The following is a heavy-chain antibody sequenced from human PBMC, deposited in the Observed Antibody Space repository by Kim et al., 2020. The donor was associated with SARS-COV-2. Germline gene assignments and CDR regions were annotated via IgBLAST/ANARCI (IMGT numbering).Heavy chain of an antibody. CDR2: ISWDGGST. J-gene: IGHJ6*02. CDR3: AKDRPLAVAGTPYYYGMDV. D-gene: IGHD6-19*01. CDR1: GFTFDDYA. Sequence: GGSLRLSCAASGFTFDDYAMHWVRQAPGKGLEWVSLISWDGGSTYYADSVKGRFTISRDNSKNSLYLQMNSLRAEDTALYYCAKDRPLAVAGTPYYYGMDVWGQGTTVTVSS. V-gene: IGHV3-43D*03.